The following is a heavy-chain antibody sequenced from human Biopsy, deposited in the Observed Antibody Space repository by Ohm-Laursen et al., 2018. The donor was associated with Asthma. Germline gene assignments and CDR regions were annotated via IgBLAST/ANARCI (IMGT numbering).Heavy chain of an antibody. D-gene: IGHD6-13*01. CDR2: MSSRCSNI. CDR3: ARGYSTSWYFGY. V-gene: IGHV3-11*01. CDR1: GFTFRDYY. Sequence: SLRLSCAASGFTFRDYYLSWIRPAPAQGMEWVAYMSSRCSNIFYADSVKGRFTISRDNAEKSLFLEMNSLTVEDTAVYFCARGYSTSWYFGYWGQGTLVTVSS. J-gene: IGHJ4*02.